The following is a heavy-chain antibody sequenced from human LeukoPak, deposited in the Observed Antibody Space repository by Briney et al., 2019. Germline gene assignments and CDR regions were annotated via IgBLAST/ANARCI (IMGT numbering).Heavy chain of an antibody. CDR1: GFTFSDYY. J-gene: IGHJ5*02. V-gene: IGHV3-74*01. CDR3: ARDLTSTSWEGFDP. Sequence: PGGSLRLSRAASGFTFSDYYMSWIRQAPGKGLVWVSRINSDGSSTSYADSVKGRFTISRDNAKNSLYLQMNSLRAEDTAVYYCARDLTSTSWEGFDPWGQGTLVTVSS. D-gene: IGHD2-2*01. CDR2: INSDGSST.